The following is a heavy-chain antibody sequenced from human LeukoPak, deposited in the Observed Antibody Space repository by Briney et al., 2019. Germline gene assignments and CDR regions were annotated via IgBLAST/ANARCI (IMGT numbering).Heavy chain of an antibody. Sequence: GGSLRLSCAASGFTFSSYWMHWVRQAPGKGLLWVSRINSDGSATIYADSVRGRFTISRDNAKNTLYLQMSGLRVEDTAVYHCASDSPYCGMDVWGQGTTVTVSS. V-gene: IGHV3-74*01. CDR1: GFTFSSYW. J-gene: IGHJ6*02. CDR2: INSDGSAT. CDR3: ASDSPYCGMDV. D-gene: IGHD2-15*01.